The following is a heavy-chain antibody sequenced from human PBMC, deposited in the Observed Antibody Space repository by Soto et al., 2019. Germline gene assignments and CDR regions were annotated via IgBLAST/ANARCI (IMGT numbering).Heavy chain of an antibody. CDR1: GFTFSSYS. CDR2: ISSSSSYI. V-gene: IGHV3-21*01. D-gene: IGHD4-17*01. J-gene: IGHJ3*02. CDR3: AREGGTTVTTFSAFDI. Sequence: PGGSLRLSCAASGFTFSSYSMNWVRQAPGKGLEWVSSISSSSSYIYYADSVKGRFTTSRDNAKNSLYLQMNSLRAEDTAVYYCAREGGTTVTTFSAFDIWGQGTMVTVSS.